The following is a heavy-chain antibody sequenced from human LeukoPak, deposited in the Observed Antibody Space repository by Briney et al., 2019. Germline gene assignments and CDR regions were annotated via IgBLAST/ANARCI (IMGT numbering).Heavy chain of an antibody. Sequence: SVKVSCKASGYTFTSYGISWVRQAPGQGLEWMGGIIPIFGTANYAQKFQGRVTITADESTSTAYMELSSLRSEDTAVYYCARNPVPATAILLVWFDPWGQGTLVTVSS. J-gene: IGHJ5*02. CDR2: IIPIFGTA. CDR3: ARNPVPATAILLVWFDP. D-gene: IGHD2-2*02. V-gene: IGHV1-69*13. CDR1: GYTFTSYG.